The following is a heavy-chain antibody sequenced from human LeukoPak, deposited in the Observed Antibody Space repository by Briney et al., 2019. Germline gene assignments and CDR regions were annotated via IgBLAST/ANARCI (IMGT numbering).Heavy chain of an antibody. D-gene: IGHD4-23*01. V-gene: IGHV3-30*02. CDR2: IRDGGSNE. CDR3: AKALYGGISSGFDY. Sequence: PGGSLRLSCVTSGFSFSSYGMHWVRQAPGKGLEWVAFIRDGGSNEYYADSVKGRFTISRDNSKNTLYLQMNSLKTEDAAVYYCAKALYGGISSGFDYWGQGTLVTVSS. J-gene: IGHJ4*02. CDR1: GFSFSSYG.